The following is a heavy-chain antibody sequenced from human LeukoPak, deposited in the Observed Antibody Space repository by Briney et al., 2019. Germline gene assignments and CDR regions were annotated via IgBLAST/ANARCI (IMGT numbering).Heavy chain of an antibody. D-gene: IGHD4-17*01. CDR3: AREDDRSFGAYDC. J-gene: IGHJ4*02. CDR1: NYTFSDYD. CDR2: VSKYTGNA. V-gene: IGHV1-18*01. Sequence: ASVKVSCTASNYTFSDYDVTWVRQAPGQGLEWMGWVSKYTGNADYAPKFQGRVSMTTDTSTSTAYMELRSLRPDDTAVYFCAREDDRSFGAYDCWGQGTLVTVS.